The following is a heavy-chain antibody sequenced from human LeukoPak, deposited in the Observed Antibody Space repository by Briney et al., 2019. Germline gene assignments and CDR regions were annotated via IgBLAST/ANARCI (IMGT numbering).Heavy chain of an antibody. CDR3: ARDFEPAALPHGDRFDP. CDR1: GGSISSGDYY. J-gene: IGHJ5*02. V-gene: IGHV4-30-4*01. CDR2: IYYSGST. D-gene: IGHD7-27*01. Sequence: SETLSLTCTVSGGSISSGDYYWSWIRQPPGKGLEWIGYIYYSGSTYYNPSLKSRVTISVDTSKNQFSLKLSSVTAADTAVYYCARDFEPAALPHGDRFDPWGQGTLVTVSS.